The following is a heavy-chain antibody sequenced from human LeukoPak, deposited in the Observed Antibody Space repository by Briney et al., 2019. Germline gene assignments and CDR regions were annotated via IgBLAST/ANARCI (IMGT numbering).Heavy chain of an antibody. J-gene: IGHJ6*02. CDR1: GFTFSSYW. D-gene: IGHD2-2*01. Sequence: PGGSLRLSCAASGFTFSSYWMHWVRQAPGKGLEWVSAISGSGGSTYYADSVKGRFTISRDNSKNTLYLQMNSLRAEDTAVYYCAKGLVVVPAASALRTSSLYYYYGMDVWGQGTTVTVSS. CDR2: ISGSGGST. V-gene: IGHV3-23*01. CDR3: AKGLVVVPAASALRTSSLYYYYGMDV.